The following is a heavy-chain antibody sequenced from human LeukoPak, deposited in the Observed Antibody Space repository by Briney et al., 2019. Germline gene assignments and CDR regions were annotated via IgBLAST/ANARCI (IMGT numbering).Heavy chain of an antibody. D-gene: IGHD2-8*01. J-gene: IGHJ4*02. V-gene: IGHV4-39*01. CDR3: ARNNTLMMYPRGGEDKGFDY. CDR1: GGSISSSSYY. Sequence: SETLSLTCTVSGGSISSSSYYWGWIRQPPGEGLEWIWSIYYSGSTHYNPSLKSRVTISVDTSKNEFSLKLSSVTAADTAVYYCARNNTLMMYPRGGEDKGFDYWGQGTLVTVSS. CDR2: IYYSGST.